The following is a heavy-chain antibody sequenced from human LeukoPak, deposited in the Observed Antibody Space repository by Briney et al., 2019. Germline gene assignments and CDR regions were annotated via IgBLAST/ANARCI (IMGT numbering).Heavy chain of an antibody. V-gene: IGHV4-38-2*01. CDR1: GYSISRGYY. CDR2: IYHSGST. D-gene: IGHD3-9*01. Sequence: SETLSLTCAVSGYSISRGYYWGWIRQPPGRGLEWIGSIYHSGSTYYSPSLKSRVTISVDTSKNQFSLKLSSVTAADTAVYYCARVRSRDGYDILTGYSASVWFDPWGQGTLVTVSS. CDR3: ARVRSRDGYDILTGYSASVWFDP. J-gene: IGHJ5*02.